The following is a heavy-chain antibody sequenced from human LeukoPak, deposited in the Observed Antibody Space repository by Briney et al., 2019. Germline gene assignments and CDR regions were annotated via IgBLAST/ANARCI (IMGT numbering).Heavy chain of an antibody. CDR1: GFTFSTYW. CDR2: ISNDGTNT. D-gene: IGHD1-26*01. Sequence: PGGSLRLSCAASGFTFSTYWMHWVRQAPGKGLVWISRISNDGTNTNYADSVKGRFTISRDNAKNTLYLQMNSLRADDTAVYYCARGIVGAHDYWGQGTLVTASS. V-gene: IGHV3-74*01. CDR3: ARGIVGAHDY. J-gene: IGHJ4*02.